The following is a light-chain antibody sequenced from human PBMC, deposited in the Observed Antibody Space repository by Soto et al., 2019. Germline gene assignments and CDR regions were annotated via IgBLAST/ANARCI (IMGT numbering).Light chain of an antibody. CDR2: GVY. CDR3: QKYSALQGA. CDR1: QSVSNDY. V-gene: IGKV3-20*01. Sequence: ETVLTQSPGTVSLSPGESVTLSCRASQSVSNDYLAWYQQKPGQAPRLLVYGVYIRAIGVPGRFSGSGSGTDFTLTISSLEPEDFAVYYCQKYSALQGAFGQGTKVEF. J-gene: IGKJ1*01.